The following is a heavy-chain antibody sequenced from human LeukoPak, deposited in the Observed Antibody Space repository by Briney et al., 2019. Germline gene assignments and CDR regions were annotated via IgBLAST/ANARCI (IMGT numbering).Heavy chain of an antibody. J-gene: IGHJ4*02. CDR2: IYPGDSDT. CDR1: GYSFTTHW. Sequence: GESLQISCKGSGYSFTTHWIGWVRQMPGKGLEYMGIIYPGDSDTRYSPSFQGQVTISADKSINTAYLQWSSLKASDTAMYYCARSYGSGSYSEYWGQGTLVTVSS. D-gene: IGHD3-10*01. CDR3: ARSYGSGSYSEY. V-gene: IGHV5-51*01.